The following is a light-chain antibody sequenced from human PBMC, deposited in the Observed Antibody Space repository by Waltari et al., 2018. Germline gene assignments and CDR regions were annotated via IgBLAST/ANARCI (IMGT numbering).Light chain of an antibody. CDR2: AAS. CDR3: QQANSFPLT. J-gene: IGKJ4*01. V-gene: IGKV1-12*01. CDR1: QDISSW. Sequence: DIQMTQSPSSVSASVGDRVTITCRASQDISSWLAWYQQKPGKAPKLLIYAASNLQSGVPSRFSGSGSGTDFTLTISSLQPEYFATYYCQQANSFPLTFGGGTKVEIK.